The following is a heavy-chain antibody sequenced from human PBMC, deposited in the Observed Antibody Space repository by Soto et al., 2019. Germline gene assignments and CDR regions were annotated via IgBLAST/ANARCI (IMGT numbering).Heavy chain of an antibody. J-gene: IGHJ6*02. CDR1: GAPITTTKW. D-gene: IGHD3-16*01. CDR3: ATQTISYTWGV. CDR2: LSRGDER. V-gene: IGHV4-4*02. Sequence: QVQLQESGPGLVKPSETLSLTCTVSGAPITTTKWWAWVRLPPGKGLEWIGELSRGDERSSNPSLEGRFTMSLDKSNIHFSLKLTSVTAADTAIYYCATQTISYTWGVWGRGTSVTGSS.